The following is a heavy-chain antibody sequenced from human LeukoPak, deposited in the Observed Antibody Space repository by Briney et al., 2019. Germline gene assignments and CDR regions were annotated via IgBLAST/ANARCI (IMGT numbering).Heavy chain of an antibody. CDR1: GGTFSSYA. CDR2: IIPIFGTA. CDR3: ALSPVPPYYYDCHLVFDY. V-gene: IGHV1-69*05. J-gene: IGHJ4*02. Sequence: SVKVSCKASGGTFSSYAISWVRQAPGQGLEWMGRIIPIFGTANYAQKFQGRVTITTDESTSTAYMELSSLRSEDTAVYYCALSPVPPYYYDCHLVFDYWGQGTLVTVSS. D-gene: IGHD3-22*01.